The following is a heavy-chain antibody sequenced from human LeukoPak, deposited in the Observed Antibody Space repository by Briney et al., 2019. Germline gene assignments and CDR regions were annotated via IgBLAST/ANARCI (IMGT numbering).Heavy chain of an antibody. D-gene: IGHD5-12*01. CDR3: AKDLYSGYDPGVSFDY. CDR2: MSWNSGSI. Sequence: GGSLRLSCAASGLTFVDYAMHWARQAPGKGLEWVSGMSWNSGSIGYADSVKGRFTISRDNAKNSLYLQMNSLRAEDTALYYCAKDLYSGYDPGVSFDYWGQGTLVTVSS. J-gene: IGHJ4*02. V-gene: IGHV3-9*01. CDR1: GLTFVDYA.